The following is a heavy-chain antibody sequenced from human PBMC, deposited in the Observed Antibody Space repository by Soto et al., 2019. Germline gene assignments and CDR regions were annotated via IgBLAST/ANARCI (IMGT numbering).Heavy chain of an antibody. CDR2: INPSCGST. J-gene: IGHJ4*02. D-gene: IGHD3-22*01. Sequence: GASVKVSCKASGYTITNSYMHWVRQAPGLGLEWMGIINPSCGSTSYAQRFQGRVTMTRDTSTSTVYMELSSLRSEDTAVYYCARDYYDSGGYYHHFDYWGQGTLVTVSS. CDR1: GYTITNSY. CDR3: ARDYYDSGGYYHHFDY. V-gene: IGHV1-46*03.